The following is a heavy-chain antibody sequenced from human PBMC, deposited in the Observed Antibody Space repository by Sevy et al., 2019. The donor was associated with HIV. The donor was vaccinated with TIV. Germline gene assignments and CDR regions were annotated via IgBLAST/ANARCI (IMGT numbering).Heavy chain of an antibody. CDR3: ASGHGGITDDY. Sequence: GGSLRLSCAASGFPFSVYPMHWVRQAPDKRLEWVAVISSDGGKKYYSDSVSGRFTFSRDNSRNTLYLQMNSLRTEDTAVYYCASGHGGITDDYWGQGTLVTVSS. CDR2: ISSDGGKK. J-gene: IGHJ4*02. V-gene: IGHV3-30*01. CDR1: GFPFSVYP. D-gene: IGHD3-10*01.